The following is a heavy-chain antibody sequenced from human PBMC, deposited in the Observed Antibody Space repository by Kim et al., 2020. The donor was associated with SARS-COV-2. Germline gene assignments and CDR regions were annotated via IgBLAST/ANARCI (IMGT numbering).Heavy chain of an antibody. CDR3: ARQVGYSYGPFFDY. Sequence: AQGFTGRFVFSLDTSVSTAYLQISSLKAEDTAVYYCARQVGYSYGPFFDYWGQGTLVTVSS. J-gene: IGHJ4*02. D-gene: IGHD5-18*01. V-gene: IGHV7-4-1*02.